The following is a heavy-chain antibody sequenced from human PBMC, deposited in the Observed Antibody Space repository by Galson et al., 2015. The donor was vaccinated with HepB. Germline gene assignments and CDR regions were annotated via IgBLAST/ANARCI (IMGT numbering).Heavy chain of an antibody. CDR2: MYNDGSTT. CDR3: ARGYYGSGVDY. V-gene: IGHV3-74*03. D-gene: IGHD3-10*01. CDR1: GFTFSSYW. Sequence: SLRLSCAASGFTFSSYWMHWVRQAPGKGLGWVSHMYNDGSTTTYGDSVKGRYTISRDNAKNTLYLQMNSLRAEDTAVYYCARGYYGSGVDYWGQVTLVTASP. J-gene: IGHJ4*02.